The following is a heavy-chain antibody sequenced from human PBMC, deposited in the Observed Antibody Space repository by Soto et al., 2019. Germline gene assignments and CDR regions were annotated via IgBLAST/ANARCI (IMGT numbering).Heavy chain of an antibody. D-gene: IGHD6-25*01. CDR1: GFTFSKYA. Sequence: EVQLLESGGGLVQPGGSLRLSCAASGFTFSKYAMSWFRQAPGKGLEWVSAISGSGTTTYSADSVRGRFTFSRDNSNNLLYLQMNSPSPEDTARYYCVKFFVETGGSSGWPWSLESWGQGTMVTVSS. CDR2: ISGSGTTT. J-gene: IGHJ4*02. V-gene: IGHV3-23*01. CDR3: VKFFVETGGSSGWPWSLES.